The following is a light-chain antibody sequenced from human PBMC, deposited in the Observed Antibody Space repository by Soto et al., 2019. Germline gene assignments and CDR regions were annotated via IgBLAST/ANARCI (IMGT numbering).Light chain of an antibody. CDR1: QDIATW. CDR3: QQANSFPQM. Sequence: DIHVTQSPSSVSASVGDRVTITCRASQDIATWLAWYPQQPGKAPKLLIYAASSLQSGATSRFSGSGSGTDFTLTISSLQPEDFATYFCQQANSFPQMFGQGTKVDIK. V-gene: IGKV1-12*01. J-gene: IGKJ1*01. CDR2: AAS.